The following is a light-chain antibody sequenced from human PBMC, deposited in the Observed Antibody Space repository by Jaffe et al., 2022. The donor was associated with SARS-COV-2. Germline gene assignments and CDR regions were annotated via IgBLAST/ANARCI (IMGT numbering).Light chain of an antibody. CDR1: SSNIGSNY. CDR2: RNN. J-gene: IGLJ1*01. Sequence: QSVLTQPPSASGTPGQRVTISCSGTSSNIGSNYVYWYQRLPGTAPKLLIYRNNQRPSGVPDRFSGSKSGTSASLAISGLRSEDEADYYCAVWDDILSGFYVFGTGTKVTVL. V-gene: IGLV1-47*01. CDR3: AVWDDILSGFYV.